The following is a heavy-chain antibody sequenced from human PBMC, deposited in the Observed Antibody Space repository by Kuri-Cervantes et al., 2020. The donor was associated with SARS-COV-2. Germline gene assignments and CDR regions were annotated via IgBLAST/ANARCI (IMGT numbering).Heavy chain of an antibody. Sequence: GSLRLSCAASGFTFSSYSMNWVRQAPGKGLEWVSSISSSSSYIYYADSVKGRFTISRDNAKNSLYLQMNSLRAEDTAVYYCARDRPSNYYGSGSSLDAFDIWGQGTMVTVSS. CDR3: ARDRPSNYYGSGSSLDAFDI. D-gene: IGHD3-10*01. V-gene: IGHV3-21*01. CDR2: ISSSSSYI. CDR1: GFTFSSYS. J-gene: IGHJ3*02.